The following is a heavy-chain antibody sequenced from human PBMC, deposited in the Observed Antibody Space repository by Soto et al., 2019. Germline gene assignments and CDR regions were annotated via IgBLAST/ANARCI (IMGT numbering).Heavy chain of an antibody. D-gene: IGHD6-13*01. Sequence: SETLSLTCTVSGGSVSSGTYYWSWIRQPPGKGLEWIGSTYYSGSTNYNPSLKSRVTISVDTSKNQFSLKLSSVTAADTAVYYCAGDRSISWFYIWGQETLLTVSS. J-gene: IGHJ4*02. CDR1: GGSVSSGTYY. V-gene: IGHV4-61*01. CDR2: TYYSGST. CDR3: AGDRSISWFYI.